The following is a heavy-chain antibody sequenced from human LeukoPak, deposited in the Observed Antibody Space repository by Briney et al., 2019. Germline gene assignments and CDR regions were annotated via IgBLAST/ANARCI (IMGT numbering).Heavy chain of an antibody. V-gene: IGHV3-23*01. CDR2: ISDTGGST. D-gene: IGHD2-8*01. J-gene: IGHJ4*02. CDR3: AKDTSIGRYCTSGVCSPFDY. CDR1: GFTFSSYA. Sequence: GGSLRLSCAASGFTFSSYAMTWVRQAPGKGLEWVSAISDTGGSTYDADSVKGRFTISRDNSKNTLYLQMNSLRAEDTAVYYWAKDTSIGRYCTSGVCSPFDYWGQGTLVTVSS.